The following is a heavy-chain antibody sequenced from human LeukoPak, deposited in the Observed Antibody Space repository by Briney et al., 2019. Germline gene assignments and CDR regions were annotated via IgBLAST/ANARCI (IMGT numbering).Heavy chain of an antibody. J-gene: IGHJ4*02. Sequence: SETLSLTCTVSGGSISSYYWSWIRQHPGKGLERIGYIYYSGSTNYNPSLKSRVTISVDTSKNQFSLKLSSVTAADTAVYYCAREAYGTAAYDYWGQGTLVTVSS. D-gene: IGHD2-2*01. CDR3: AREAYGTAAYDY. CDR2: IYYSGST. CDR1: GGSISSYY. V-gene: IGHV4-59*01.